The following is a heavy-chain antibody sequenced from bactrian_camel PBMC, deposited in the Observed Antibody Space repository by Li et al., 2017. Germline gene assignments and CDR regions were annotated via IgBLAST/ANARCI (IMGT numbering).Heavy chain of an antibody. D-gene: IGHD4*01. CDR3: VRATLGYSDGEGFGY. CDR2: ITSDGRT. CDR1: GYAYARPC. V-gene: IGHV3S53*01. Sequence: HVQLVESGGGLVQPGGSLRLSCAASGYAYARPCMVWFRQASGKEREGVADITSDGRTSYADSVKGRFIISRDNAKNALYLQMSSLKPEDTAVFYCVRATLGYSDGEGFGYWGQGTQVTVS. J-gene: IGHJ6*01.